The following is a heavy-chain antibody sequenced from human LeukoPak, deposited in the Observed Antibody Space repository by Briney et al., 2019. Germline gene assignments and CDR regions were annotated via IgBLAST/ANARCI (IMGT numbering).Heavy chain of an antibody. Sequence: SRGSLRLSCVVSGFTLSSYSMNWVRQAPGKGLEWVSYISDTGSTIAYADSVKGRFTMSRDEAKNSLHLQMNSLRDEDTAVYYCTRRFDSWGQGVLVTVSS. V-gene: IGHV3-48*02. CDR3: TRRFDS. J-gene: IGHJ4*02. CDR2: ISDTGSTI. CDR1: GFTLSSYS.